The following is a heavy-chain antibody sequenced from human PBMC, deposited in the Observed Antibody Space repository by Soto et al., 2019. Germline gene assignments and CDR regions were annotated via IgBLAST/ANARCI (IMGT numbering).Heavy chain of an antibody. CDR3: ARDLGRYCSSHRCPPGVGFDP. CDR1: GYTFTSYG. Sequence: ASVKVSCKASGYTFTSYGISWVRQAPGQGLEWMGWIGAYNGNTNYAQKLQGRVTMTTDTSTSTAYMEMRSMRSDDTAVYYCARDLGRYCSSHRCPPGVGFDPWGQGTLGTVSS. D-gene: IGHD2-2*01. J-gene: IGHJ5*02. CDR2: IGAYNGNT. V-gene: IGHV1-18*04.